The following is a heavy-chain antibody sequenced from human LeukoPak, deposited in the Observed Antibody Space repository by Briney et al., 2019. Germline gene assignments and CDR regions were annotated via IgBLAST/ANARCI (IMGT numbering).Heavy chain of an antibody. J-gene: IGHJ4*02. V-gene: IGHV1-2*02. Sequence: ASVKVSCKASGYTFTGYYMHWVRQAPGQGLEWMGWINPNSGGTNYAQKFQGRVTMTRDTSISTAYMELSRLRSDDTAVYYCAREKTLNVDTAMVIDYWGPGTLVTVSS. CDR1: GYTFTGYY. CDR2: INPNSGGT. D-gene: IGHD5-18*01. CDR3: AREKTLNVDTAMVIDY.